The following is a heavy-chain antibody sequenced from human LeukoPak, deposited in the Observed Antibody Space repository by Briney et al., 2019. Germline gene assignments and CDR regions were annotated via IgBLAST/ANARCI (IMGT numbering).Heavy chain of an antibody. CDR1: GGSISSSSYY. J-gene: IGHJ3*02. Sequence: PSETLSLTCTVSGGSISSSSYYWGWIRQPPGKGLEWIGSMYYSGSTYYNPSLKSRVTIAVDTSKNQFSLNLSSVTAADTAVYYCARHGYYGSGTLDIWGQGTKVTVS. V-gene: IGHV4-39*01. CDR2: MYYSGST. CDR3: ARHGYYGSGTLDI. D-gene: IGHD3-10*01.